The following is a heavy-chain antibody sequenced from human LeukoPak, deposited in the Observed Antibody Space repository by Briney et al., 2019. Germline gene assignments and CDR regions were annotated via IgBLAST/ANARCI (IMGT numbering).Heavy chain of an antibody. CDR1: GGSFSGYY. D-gene: IGHD5-24*01. J-gene: IGHJ4*02. CDR3: ARGRWLQPNDY. V-gene: IGHV4-34*01. CDR2: INHSGST. Sequence: PSETLSLTCAVYGGSFSGYYWSWIRQPPGKGLEWIGEINHSGSTNYNPSLKSRVTISVDTSKNQFSLKLSSVTAADTAVYYCARGRWLQPNDYWGQGTLVTVSS.